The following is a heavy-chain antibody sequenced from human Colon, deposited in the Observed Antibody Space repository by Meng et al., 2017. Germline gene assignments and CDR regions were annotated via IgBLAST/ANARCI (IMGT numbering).Heavy chain of an antibody. J-gene: IGHJ4*02. D-gene: IGHD6-13*01. Sequence: GESLKISCKGSGYSFTSYWIGWVRQMPGKGLEWMGIIYPGDSDTRYSPSFQGQVTISADKSIRTAYLQWSSLKASDTAMYYCGRRRGGYSSSWYYFDYWGQGTLVTVSS. CDR1: GYSFTSYW. CDR2: IYPGDSDT. V-gene: IGHV5-51*01. CDR3: GRRRGGYSSSWYYFDY.